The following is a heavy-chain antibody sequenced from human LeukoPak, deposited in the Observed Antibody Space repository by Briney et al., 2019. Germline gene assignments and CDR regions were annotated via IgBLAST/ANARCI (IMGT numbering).Heavy chain of an antibody. D-gene: IGHD3-3*01. CDR3: ARDTLSRFLEWNNYYYYYMTS. CDR1: GGTFSSYA. CDR2: IIPIFGTA. J-gene: IGHJ6*03. V-gene: IGHV1-69*06. Sequence: GASVKVSCKASGGTFSSYAISWVRQAPGQGLEWMGGIIPIFGTANYAQKFQGRVTITADKSTSTAYMELSSLRSEDTAVYYCARDTLSRFLEWNNYYYYYMTSGAKGPRSPSP.